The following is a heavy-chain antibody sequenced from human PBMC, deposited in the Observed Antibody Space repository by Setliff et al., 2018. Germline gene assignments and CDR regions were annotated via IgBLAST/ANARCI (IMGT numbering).Heavy chain of an antibody. J-gene: IGHJ6*03. CDR3: ARGVDTRSSTDYRYYMDV. CDR1: GYTFINYD. V-gene: IGHV1-8*01. CDR2: LNPNISAT. Sequence: ASVKVSCKASGYTFINYDINWVRQATGQGLEWMGWLNPNISATFYAPKFQGRVTMTRDTSTSTFYMELSSLRSEDTAVYYCARGVDTRSSTDYRYYMDVWGKGTTVTVSS. D-gene: IGHD5-18*01.